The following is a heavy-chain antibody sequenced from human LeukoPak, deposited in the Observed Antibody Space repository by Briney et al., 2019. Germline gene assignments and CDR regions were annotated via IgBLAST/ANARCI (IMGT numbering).Heavy chain of an antibody. J-gene: IGHJ4*02. V-gene: IGHV1-18*01. Sequence: APVKVSCKASGYTFTSYGISWVRQAPGQGLEWMGWISAYNGNTNYAQKLQGRVTMTTDTSTSTAYMELRSLRSDDTAVYYCARESYYGSGSPWTYYFDYWGQGTLVTVSS. CDR1: GYTFTSYG. CDR2: ISAYNGNT. D-gene: IGHD3-10*01. CDR3: ARESYYGSGSPWTYYFDY.